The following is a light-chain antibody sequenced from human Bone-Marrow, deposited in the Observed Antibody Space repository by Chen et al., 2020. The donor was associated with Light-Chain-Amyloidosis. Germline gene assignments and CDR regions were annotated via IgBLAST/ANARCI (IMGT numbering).Light chain of an antibody. V-gene: IGLV3-21*02. J-gene: IGLJ3*02. CDR3: QVWDRSSDRPV. Sequence: SYVRTQPSSVSVAPGQTATIACGGNNIGSTSVHWYQQTPGQAPLLVVYYDSDRPSGIPERLSGSNSGNTATLTISRVEAGDEADYYCQVWDRSSDRPVFGGGTKLTVL. CDR2: YDS. CDR1: NIGSTS.